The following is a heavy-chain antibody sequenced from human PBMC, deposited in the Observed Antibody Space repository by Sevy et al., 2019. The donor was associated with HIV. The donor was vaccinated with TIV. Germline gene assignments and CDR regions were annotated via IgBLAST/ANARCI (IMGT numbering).Heavy chain of an antibody. CDR1: GYSFTSHW. CDR2: IFPGDSET. D-gene: IGHD3-22*01. Sequence: GESLKISCKGHGYSFTSHWIGWVRQMPGKGLDWMGFIFPGDSETRYSPSFQGEGTISADKSISTAFLEWSSLKASDTAIYYCARSRSGYFDSSVYYINWGQGTLVTVSS. CDR3: ARSRSGYFDSSVYYIN. V-gene: IGHV5-51*01. J-gene: IGHJ4*02.